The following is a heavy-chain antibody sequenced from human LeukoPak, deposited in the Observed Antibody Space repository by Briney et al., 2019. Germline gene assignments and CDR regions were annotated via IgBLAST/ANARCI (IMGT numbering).Heavy chain of an antibody. V-gene: IGHV1-46*01. CDR1: GYTFTSYY. D-gene: IGHD3-9*01. Sequence: ASETVSCKASGYTFTSYYMHWVRQAPGQGLEWMGIINPSGGSTSYAQKFQGRVTMTRDTSTSTVYMELSSLRSEDTAVYYCARDATGYFRFDYWGQGTLVTVSS. CDR3: ARDATGYFRFDY. CDR2: INPSGGST. J-gene: IGHJ4*02.